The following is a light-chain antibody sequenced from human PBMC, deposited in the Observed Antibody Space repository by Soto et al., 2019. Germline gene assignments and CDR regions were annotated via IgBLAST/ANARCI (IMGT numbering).Light chain of an antibody. V-gene: IGKV2-30*01. CDR1: QSLVYSDGNAY. CDR2: KAS. Sequence: DVVMTQSPLSLPVTLGQPASISCRSSQSLVYSDGNAYLNWFHQRPGQSPRRLIDKASNRDSGVPDRFSGSGSGTDFTLQINRVEAEDVGVYYCMQGTHWPPTFGRGTRVEIK. CDR3: MQGTHWPPT. J-gene: IGKJ1*01.